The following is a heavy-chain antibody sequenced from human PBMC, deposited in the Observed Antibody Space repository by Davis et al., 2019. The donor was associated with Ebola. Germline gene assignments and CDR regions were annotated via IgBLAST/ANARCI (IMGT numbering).Heavy chain of an antibody. D-gene: IGHD3-3*01. CDR1: GGTFSSYA. V-gene: IGHV1-69*13. CDR3: ARGYPPAGYDLWSGYHRGGYYFDY. J-gene: IGHJ4*02. Sequence: SVKVSCKASGGTFSSYAISWVRQAPGQGLEWMGGIIPIFCTANYAQKFQGRVTITADESTSTAYMELSSLRSEDTAVYYCARGYPPAGYDLWSGYHRGGYYFDYWGQGTLVTVSS. CDR2: IIPIFCTA.